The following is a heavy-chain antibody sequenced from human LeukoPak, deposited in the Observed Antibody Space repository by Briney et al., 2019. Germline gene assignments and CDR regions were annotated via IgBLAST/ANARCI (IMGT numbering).Heavy chain of an antibody. CDR2: IKQDGSEK. J-gene: IGHJ4*02. D-gene: IGHD3-10*01. CDR1: GFTFSSYW. Sequence: GGSLRLSCAASGFTFSSYWMSWVRQAPGKGLEWVANIKQDGSEKYYVDSVKGRFTISRDNAKNSLYLQMNSLRAEDTAVYYCAKDSRWFGSPGDYWGQGTLVTVSS. CDR3: AKDSRWFGSPGDY. V-gene: IGHV3-7*03.